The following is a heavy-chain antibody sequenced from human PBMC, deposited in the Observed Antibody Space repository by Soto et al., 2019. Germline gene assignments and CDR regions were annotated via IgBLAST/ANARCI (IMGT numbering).Heavy chain of an antibody. CDR3: ARVGAAAGKLYNWFDP. D-gene: IGHD6-13*01. V-gene: IGHV1-69*01. CDR1: GGTFSSYA. Sequence: QVQLVQSGAEVKKPGSSVKVSCKASGGTFSSYAISWVRQAPGQGLEWMGGIIPIFGTANYAQKFQGRVTITADESTSTAYIELSSLRSEDTAVYYCARVGAAAGKLYNWFDPWGQGTLVTVSS. CDR2: IIPIFGTA. J-gene: IGHJ5*02.